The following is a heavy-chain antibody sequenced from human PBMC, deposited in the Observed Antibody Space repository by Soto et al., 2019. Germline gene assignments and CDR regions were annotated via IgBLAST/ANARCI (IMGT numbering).Heavy chain of an antibody. CDR2: TYNSGST. V-gene: IGHV4-30-2*01. Sequence: SETLSLTCAVSGASLSGGTDSWSWIRQPPGKALEWIGYTYNSGSTYYNPSLKNRVTISVDRSKNQFSLQLSSVTAADPAVYFCVRDYRTPAGRHFDYWGQGALVTVSS. CDR1: GASLSGGTDS. CDR3: VRDYRTPAGRHFDY. J-gene: IGHJ4*02.